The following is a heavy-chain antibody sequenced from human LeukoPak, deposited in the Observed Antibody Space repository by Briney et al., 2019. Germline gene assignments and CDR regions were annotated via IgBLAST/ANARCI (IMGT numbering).Heavy chain of an antibody. CDR1: GYTFTAYY. Sequence: ASVKVSCKASGYTFTAYYLHWVRQAPGQGLEWMGWINPNSGGTSYAQKFQGRVSMTRDTSISTVYMELSSLRSDDTAVYYCARGSGGDPWGQGTLVTVSS. J-gene: IGHJ5*02. CDR3: ARGSGGDP. CDR2: INPNSGGT. V-gene: IGHV1-2*02. D-gene: IGHD4-23*01.